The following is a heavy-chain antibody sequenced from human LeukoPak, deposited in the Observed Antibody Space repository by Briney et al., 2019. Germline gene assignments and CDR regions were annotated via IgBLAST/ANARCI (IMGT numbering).Heavy chain of an antibody. CDR2: IYYSGST. Sequence: SETLSLTCTVSGGSSSSYYWSWIRQPPGKGLEWIGYIYYSGSTNYNPSLKSRVTISVDTSKNQFSLKLSSVTAADTAVYYCASSKSSWYGWFDPWGQGTLVTVSS. J-gene: IGHJ5*02. CDR1: GGSSSSYY. D-gene: IGHD6-13*01. V-gene: IGHV4-59*08. CDR3: ASSKSSWYGWFDP.